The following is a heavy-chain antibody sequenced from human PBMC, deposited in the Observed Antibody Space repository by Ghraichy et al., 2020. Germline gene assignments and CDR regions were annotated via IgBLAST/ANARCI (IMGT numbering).Heavy chain of an antibody. J-gene: IGHJ3*02. Sequence: GGSLRLSCAASGFTFSSYDMHWVRQATGKGLEWVSAIGTAGDTYYPGSVKGRFTISRENAKNSLYLQMNSLRAGDTAVYYCASGTIFGVFDIWGQGTMVTVSS. V-gene: IGHV3-13*01. CDR1: GFTFSSYD. D-gene: IGHD3-3*01. CDR3: ASGTIFGVFDI. CDR2: IGTAGDT.